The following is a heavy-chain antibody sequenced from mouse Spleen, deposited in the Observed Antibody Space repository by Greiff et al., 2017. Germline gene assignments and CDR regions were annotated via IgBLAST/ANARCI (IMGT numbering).Heavy chain of an antibody. CDR3: ARRAY. CDR1: GFTFSSYA. J-gene: IGHJ3*01. CDR2: ISSGGSYT. Sequence: EVMLVESGGGLVKPGGSLTLSCAASGFTFSSYAMSWVRQTPEKRLEWVATISSGGSYTYYPDSVKGRFTISRDNAKNTLYLQMSSLRSEDTAMYYCARRAYWGQGTLVTVSA. V-gene: IGHV5-9-1*01.